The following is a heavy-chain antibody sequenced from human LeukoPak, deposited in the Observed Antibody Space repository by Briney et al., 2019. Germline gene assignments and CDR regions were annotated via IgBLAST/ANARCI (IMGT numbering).Heavy chain of an antibody. CDR1: GFTFSSYA. CDR2: ISGSGGST. V-gene: IGHV3-23*01. Sequence: QAGGSLRLSCAASGFTFSSYAMSWVRQAPGKGLEWVSAISGSGGSTYYADSVKGRFTISRDNSKNTLYLQMNSLRAEDTAVYYCAKALLDRIWDYYYYMDVWGKGTTVTVSS. CDR3: AKALLDRIWDYYYYMDV. J-gene: IGHJ6*03. D-gene: IGHD3/OR15-3a*01.